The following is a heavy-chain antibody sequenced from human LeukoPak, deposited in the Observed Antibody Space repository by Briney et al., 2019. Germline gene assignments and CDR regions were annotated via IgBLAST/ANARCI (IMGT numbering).Heavy chain of an antibody. CDR1: GYTFTSYY. J-gene: IGHJ4*02. CDR3: ARDRISGLRLIGSFFPLDY. V-gene: IGHV1-46*01. Sequence: ASVKVSCKASGYTFTSYYIQWVRQAPGQGLEWMGVINPSGGNTNYAQKFQGRITTTTDTSTRTVYMELSSLRSEDTAVYYCARDRISGLRLIGSFFPLDYWGRGTLVTVSS. D-gene: IGHD5-12*01. CDR2: INPSGGNT.